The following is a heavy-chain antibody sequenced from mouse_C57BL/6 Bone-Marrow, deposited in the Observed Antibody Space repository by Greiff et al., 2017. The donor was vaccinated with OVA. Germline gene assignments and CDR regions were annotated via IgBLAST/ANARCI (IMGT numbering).Heavy chain of an antibody. CDR1: GFTFSSYG. CDR2: ISSGGSYT. J-gene: IGHJ3*01. Sequence: EVQLVESGGDLVKPGGSLKLSCAASGFTFSSYGMSWVRQTPDKRLEWVATISSGGSYTYYPDSVKGRFTISRDNAKNTLYLQMSSLKSEDTAMYYCARRSTMITTKVAYWGQGTLVTVSA. D-gene: IGHD2-4*01. V-gene: IGHV5-6*01. CDR3: ARRSTMITTKVAY.